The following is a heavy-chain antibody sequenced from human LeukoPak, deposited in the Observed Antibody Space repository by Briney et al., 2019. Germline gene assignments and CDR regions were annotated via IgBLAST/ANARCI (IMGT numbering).Heavy chain of an antibody. Sequence: SETLSLTCAVYGGSISSSSYYWGWIRQPPGKGLEWIGSIYYSGSTYYNPSLKSRVTISVDTSKNQFSLKLSSVTAADTAVYYCARLRIVVVPAANLRGNYFDYWGQGTLVTVSS. CDR2: IYYSGST. D-gene: IGHD2-2*01. CDR1: GGSISSSSYY. J-gene: IGHJ4*02. CDR3: ARLRIVVVPAANLRGNYFDY. V-gene: IGHV4-39*01.